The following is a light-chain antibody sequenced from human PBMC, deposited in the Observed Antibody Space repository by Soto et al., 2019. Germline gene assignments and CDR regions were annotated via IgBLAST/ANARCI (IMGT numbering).Light chain of an antibody. CDR3: QQYYSTLPYT. CDR1: QSVLYSSNNKNY. J-gene: IGKJ2*01. CDR2: WAS. Sequence: DIVMTQSPDSLAVSLGERATINCKSSQSVLYSSNNKNYLAWYQQKPGQPPKLLIYWASTRESGVPDRFGGSASGTDFTLTISSLQAEDVAVYYCQQYYSTLPYTFGQGTKLEIK. V-gene: IGKV4-1*01.